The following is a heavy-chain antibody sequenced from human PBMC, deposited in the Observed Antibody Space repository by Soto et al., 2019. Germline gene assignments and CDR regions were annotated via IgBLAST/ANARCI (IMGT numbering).Heavy chain of an antibody. CDR1: GYTFTSYD. CDR3: ARGLYCISTSCPRPYYNFGMDV. CDR2: MNPNSGNT. J-gene: IGHJ6*02. Sequence: QVQLVQSGAEVKKPGASVKVSCKASGYTFTSYDINWVRQATGQGLEWMGWMNPNSGNTGYAQKFQGRVTMTRSTPINTAYMELSSLSSEDTAVYYCARGLYCISTSCPRPYYNFGMDVWGQGTTVTVSS. V-gene: IGHV1-8*01. D-gene: IGHD2-2*01.